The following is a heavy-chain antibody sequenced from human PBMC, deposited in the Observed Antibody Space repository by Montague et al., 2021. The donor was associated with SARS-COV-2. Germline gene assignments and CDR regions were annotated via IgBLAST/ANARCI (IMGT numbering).Heavy chain of an antibody. CDR3: ARTGYSSGWHSFDY. Sequence: SETLSLTCAVSGGSISSSNWWGWVRQPPGKGLEWIGEIYHSGSTNYNPSLKSRVIISVDKSKNQFSLKLSSVTAADTAVYYCARTGYSSGWHSFDYWGQGTLVTVSS. D-gene: IGHD6-19*01. CDR1: GGSISSSNW. CDR2: IYHSGST. V-gene: IGHV4-4*02. J-gene: IGHJ4*02.